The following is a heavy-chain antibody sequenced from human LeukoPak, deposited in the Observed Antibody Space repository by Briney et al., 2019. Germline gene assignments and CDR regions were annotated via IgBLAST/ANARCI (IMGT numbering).Heavy chain of an antibody. CDR3: ARGLLRSSSWYFAGGDRTYFDY. CDR2: INHSGST. J-gene: IGHJ4*02. CDR1: GGSFSGYY. Sequence: SETLSLTCAVYGGSFSGYYWSWIRQPPGKGLEWIGEINHSGSTNYNPSLKSRVTISVDTSKNQFSLKLSSVTAADTAVYYCARGLLRSSSWYFAGGDRTYFDYWGQGTLVTVSS. V-gene: IGHV4-34*01. D-gene: IGHD6-13*01.